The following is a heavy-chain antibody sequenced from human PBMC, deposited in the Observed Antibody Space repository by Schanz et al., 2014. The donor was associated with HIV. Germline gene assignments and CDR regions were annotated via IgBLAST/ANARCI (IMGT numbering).Heavy chain of an antibody. CDR3: AKDAARIYYDILTGPFDS. D-gene: IGHD3-9*01. CDR1: GFFLDDYA. V-gene: IGHV3-9*01. J-gene: IGHJ4*02. Sequence: EVQLVESGGGLVQPGRSLRLSCATSGFFLDDYAMHWVRQAPGKGLEWVSGISWNSGSKGYAESVKGRFTISRDNAKNSLHLQMNSLRGEDTALYYCAKDAARIYYDILTGPFDSWGQGTLVTVSS. CDR2: ISWNSGSK.